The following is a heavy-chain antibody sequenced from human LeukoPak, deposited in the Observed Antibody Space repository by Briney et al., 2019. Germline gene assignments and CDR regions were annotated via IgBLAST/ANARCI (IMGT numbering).Heavy chain of an antibody. V-gene: IGHV5-51*01. CDR2: IYPGDSDT. D-gene: IGHD5-12*01. CDR3: ARGAAGGYDSMYYFDY. Sequence: KDGESLKISCRGSGYSFTSYWIGWVRQMPGKGLEWMGIIYPGDSDTRYSPSFQGQVTISADKSISTAYLQWSSLKASDTAMYYCARGAAGGYDSMYYFDYWGQGTLVTVSS. CDR1: GYSFTSYW. J-gene: IGHJ4*02.